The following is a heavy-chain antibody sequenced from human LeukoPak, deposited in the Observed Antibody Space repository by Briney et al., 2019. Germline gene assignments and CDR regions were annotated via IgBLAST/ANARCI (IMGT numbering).Heavy chain of an antibody. CDR3: ARDWVYKIDY. CDR2: ISHDGII. Sequence: GGSLRLSCETAGFTFSSYVVHRVRRTPGKGLVWVSRISHDGIISYADSVKGRFTISRDNAKNTLILQMNSLRVEDTAVYYCARDWVYKIDYWGRGTLVTVSP. D-gene: IGHD5-24*01. V-gene: IGHV3-74*01. CDR1: GFTFSSYV. J-gene: IGHJ4*02.